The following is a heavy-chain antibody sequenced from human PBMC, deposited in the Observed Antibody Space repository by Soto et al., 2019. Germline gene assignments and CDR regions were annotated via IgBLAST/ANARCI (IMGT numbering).Heavy chain of an antibody. D-gene: IGHD4-17*01. V-gene: IGHV4-34*01. CDR3: ARAVSGDYGYYYYYMDV. Sequence: SETLSITCAVYGGSFSGYYWSWIRQPPGKGLEWIGEINHRGSTNSNPSIKSRVTISVDTSKNQFSLKLSSVTAADTAVYYWARAVSGDYGYYYYYMDVWGKGTTVTVSS. J-gene: IGHJ6*03. CDR2: INHRGST. CDR1: GGSFSGYY.